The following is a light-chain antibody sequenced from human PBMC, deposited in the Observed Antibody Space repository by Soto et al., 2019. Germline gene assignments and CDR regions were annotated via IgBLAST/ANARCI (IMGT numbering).Light chain of an antibody. V-gene: IGKV1-9*01. CDR2: AAS. CDR3: QQLNSYPRT. J-gene: IGKJ1*01. CDR1: QGISSY. Sequence: IPLTQSPSSLSASVGDRVTITCRASQGISSYLAWYQQKPGKAPKLLIYAASTLQSGVPSRFSDSGSGTDFTLTISSLQPEDFATYYCQQLNSYPRTFGQGTKVEIK.